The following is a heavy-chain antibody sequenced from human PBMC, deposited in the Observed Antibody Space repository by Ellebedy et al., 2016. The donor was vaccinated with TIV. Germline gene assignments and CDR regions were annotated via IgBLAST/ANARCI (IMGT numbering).Heavy chain of an antibody. Sequence: MPSETLSLTCTVSGASITDTTFFWAWLRQPPGKGLEWIGSMYSSGSTYNNPSLKSRLTISLDRSTNQLFLDLRSVTAADTALYYCVRHTSRGRTGWKGIDPWGQGTLVTVSS. CDR2: MYSSGST. CDR3: VRHTSRGRTGWKGIDP. V-gene: IGHV4-39*01. CDR1: GASITDTTFF. D-gene: IGHD6-19*01. J-gene: IGHJ5*02.